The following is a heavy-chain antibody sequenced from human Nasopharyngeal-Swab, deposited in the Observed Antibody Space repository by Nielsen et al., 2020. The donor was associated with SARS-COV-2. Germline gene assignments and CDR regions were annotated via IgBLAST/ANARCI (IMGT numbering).Heavy chain of an antibody. CDR3: ARAFPSYSSGWYNWFDP. Sequence: GESLTISCAASGFTFRSYGMHWVRQAPGTGLEWVAVIWYDGSNKYYADSVKGRFTISRDNSKNTLYLQMNSLRAEDTAVYYCARAFPSYSSGWYNWFDPWGQGTLVTVSS. CDR1: GFTFRSYG. J-gene: IGHJ5*02. D-gene: IGHD6-19*01. V-gene: IGHV3-33*01. CDR2: IWYDGSNK.